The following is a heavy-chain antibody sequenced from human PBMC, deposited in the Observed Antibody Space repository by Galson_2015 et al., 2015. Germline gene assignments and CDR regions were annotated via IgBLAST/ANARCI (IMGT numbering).Heavy chain of an antibody. J-gene: IGHJ4*02. CDR2: IKQDGSDT. D-gene: IGHD5-12*01. CDR3: ARDVPPRYSGYGWAN. Sequence: SLRLSCAASGFTFSKYWMLWVRQAPGKGPEWVATIKQDGSDTYYGDSMRGRFTISRDNAKNSVSLQMNSLHAEDTAVYYCARDVPPRYSGYGWANGGQGPPVTVSS. V-gene: IGHV3-7*01. CDR1: GFTFSKYW.